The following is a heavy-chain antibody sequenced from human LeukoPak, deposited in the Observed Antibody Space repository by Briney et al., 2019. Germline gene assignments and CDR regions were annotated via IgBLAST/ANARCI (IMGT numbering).Heavy chain of an antibody. Sequence: GGSLRLSCAASGFTFITYAMDRVRQAPGQGLEWVSAIIGSGGSTYYAVSVKGRFTISRGNSKSTLYLQMNSLRAEDTAVYYCAKRPIPGRRGSECWGQGTLVTVS. V-gene: IGHV3-23*01. CDR3: AKRPIPGRRGSEC. CDR2: IIGSGGST. J-gene: IGHJ4*02. CDR1: GFTFITYA. D-gene: IGHD2-21*01.